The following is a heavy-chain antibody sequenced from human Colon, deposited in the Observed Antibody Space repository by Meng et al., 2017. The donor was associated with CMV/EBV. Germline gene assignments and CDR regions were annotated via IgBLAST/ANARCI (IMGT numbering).Heavy chain of an antibody. V-gene: IGHV1-3*01. D-gene: IGHD6-13*01. CDR3: ARDQRLAADGTPLHYFDN. CDR2: IKVGSGDT. CDR1: TFSDNA. Sequence: TFSDNAVHWVRQAPGQRLEWMGWIKVGSGDTKYSQKFQDRVTFASDTSVRTAYMELSSLTSEDTAVYYCARDQRLAADGTPLHYFDNWGQGSLVTVSS. J-gene: IGHJ4*02.